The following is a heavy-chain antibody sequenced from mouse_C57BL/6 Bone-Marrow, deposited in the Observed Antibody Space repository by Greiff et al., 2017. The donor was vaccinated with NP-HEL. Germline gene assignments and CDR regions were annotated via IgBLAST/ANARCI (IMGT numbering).Heavy chain of an antibody. CDR2: IAPSDSYT. V-gene: IGHV1-69*01. J-gene: IGHJ2*01. Sequence: QVQLQQPGAELVMPGASVKLSCKASGYTFTSYWMHWVKQRPGQGLEWIGEIAPSDSYTNYNQKFKGKSTLTVDKSSSTAYMQLSSLTSEDSAVYYCAREDYWGQGTTLTVSS. CDR1: GYTFTSYW. CDR3: AREDY.